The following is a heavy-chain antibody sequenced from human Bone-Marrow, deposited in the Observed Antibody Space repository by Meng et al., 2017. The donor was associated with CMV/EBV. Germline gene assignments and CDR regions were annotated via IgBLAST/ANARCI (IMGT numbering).Heavy chain of an antibody. D-gene: IGHD3-3*01. CDR2: IRYDGSNK. CDR3: ARCVWSGYYYYGMDV. J-gene: IGHJ6*01. Sequence: GESLKISCAASGFTFSSYGMHWVRQAPGKGLEWVAFIRYDGSNKYYADSVKGRFTISRDNSKNTLYLQMNSLRAEDTAVYYCARCVWSGYYYYGMDVWGQGHTVNGAS. CDR1: GFTFSSYG. V-gene: IGHV3-30*02.